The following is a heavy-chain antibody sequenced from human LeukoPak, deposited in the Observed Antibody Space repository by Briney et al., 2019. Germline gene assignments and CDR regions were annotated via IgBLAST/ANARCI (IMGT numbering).Heavy chain of an antibody. Sequence: PGGSLRLSCAASGFTFSSYAMSWVRQAPGKGLEWVSAISGSGGSTYYADSVKGRFTISRDNSKNTLYLQMNSLRAEDTAVYYCAKTLYLVVTAISDYWGQGTLVTVSS. CDR3: AKTLYLVVTAISDY. CDR2: ISGSGGST. D-gene: IGHD2-21*02. CDR1: GFTFSSYA. J-gene: IGHJ4*02. V-gene: IGHV3-23*01.